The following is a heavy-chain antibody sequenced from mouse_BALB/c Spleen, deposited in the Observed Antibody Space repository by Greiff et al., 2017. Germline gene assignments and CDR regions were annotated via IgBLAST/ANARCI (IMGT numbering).Heavy chain of an antibody. V-gene: IGHV1-5*01. D-gene: IGHD4-1*01. CDR2: IYPGNSDT. Sequence: DVQLQESGTVLARPGASVEMSCKASGYTFTSYWMHWVKQRPGQGLEWIGAIYPGNSDTSYNQKFKGKAKLTAVTSTSTAYMELSSLTNEDSAVYYCTPYWEYYAMDYWGQGTSVTVSS. J-gene: IGHJ4*01. CDR1: GYTFTSYW. CDR3: TPYWEYYAMDY.